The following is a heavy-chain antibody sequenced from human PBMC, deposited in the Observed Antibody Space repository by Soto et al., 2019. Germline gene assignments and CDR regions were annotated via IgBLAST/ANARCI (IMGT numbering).Heavy chain of an antibody. Sequence: GGSLRLSCAASGFTFSSYAMSWVRQAPGKGLEWVSAISGSGGSTYYADSVKGRFTISRDNSKNTLYLQMNSLRAEDTAVYYCAKGRFLEWLTHGDYFDYWGQGTLVTVSS. CDR2: ISGSGGST. J-gene: IGHJ4*02. CDR1: GFTFSSYA. D-gene: IGHD3-3*01. V-gene: IGHV3-23*01. CDR3: AKGRFLEWLTHGDYFDY.